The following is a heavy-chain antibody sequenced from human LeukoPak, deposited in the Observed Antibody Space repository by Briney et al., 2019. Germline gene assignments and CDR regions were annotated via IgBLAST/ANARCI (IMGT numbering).Heavy chain of an antibody. CDR2: IYYSGST. CDR1: GGSISSGGYY. V-gene: IGHV4-31*03. J-gene: IGHJ4*02. D-gene: IGHD5-18*01. CDR3: ARGGVGGSYGYEDY. Sequence: SETLSLTCTVSGGSISSGGYYWSWIRQHPGKGLEWIGYIYYSGSTYYNPSLKSRVTISVDTSKNQFSLKLSSVTAADTAVYYCARGGVGGSYGYEDYWGQGTLVTVSS.